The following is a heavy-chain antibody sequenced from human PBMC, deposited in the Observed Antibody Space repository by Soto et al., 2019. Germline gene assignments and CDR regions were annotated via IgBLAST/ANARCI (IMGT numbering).Heavy chain of an antibody. J-gene: IGHJ2*01. CDR2: IIPILGIA. D-gene: IGHD4-17*01. Sequence: QVQLVQSGAEVKKPGSSVKVSCPASGGTFRSYTISWVRQAPGQGLEWMGRIIPILGIANYAQKFQGRVTITADKSTSTAYMELRSLRSEDTAVYDCARTETTVGYWYFDLWGRGTLVTVSS. CDR3: ARTETTVGYWYFDL. V-gene: IGHV1-69*02. CDR1: GGTFRSYT.